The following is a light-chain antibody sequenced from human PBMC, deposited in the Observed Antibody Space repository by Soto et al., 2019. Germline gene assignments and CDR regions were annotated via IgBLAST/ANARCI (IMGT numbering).Light chain of an antibody. V-gene: IGLV2-14*01. CDR1: SSDVGGYNY. Sequence: ALTQPASVSGSPGQSITISCTGTSSDVGGYNYVSWYQQHPGKAPKFMIYDVSNRPSGVSNRFSGSKSGNTASLTISGLQAEDEADYYCSSYTTSNTRQIVFGTGTKVTV. CDR2: DVS. J-gene: IGLJ1*01. CDR3: SSYTTSNTRQIV.